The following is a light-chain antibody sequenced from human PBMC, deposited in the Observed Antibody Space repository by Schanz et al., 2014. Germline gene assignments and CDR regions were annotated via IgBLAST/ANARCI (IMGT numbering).Light chain of an antibody. CDR2: SNN. CDR3: CSYAGSPWV. V-gene: IGLV1-44*01. J-gene: IGLJ3*02. CDR1: SSNIGRNP. Sequence: QSVLTQPPSASGTPGQRVTISCSGSSSNIGRNPVNWYQQLPGTAPKLLMYSNNQRPSGVPDRFSGSKSGTSASLAISGLQSEDEADYYCCSYAGSPWVFGGGTKLTVL.